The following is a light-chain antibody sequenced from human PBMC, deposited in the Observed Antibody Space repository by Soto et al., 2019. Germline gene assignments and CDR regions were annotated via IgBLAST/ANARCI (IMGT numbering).Light chain of an antibody. V-gene: IGLV1-44*01. CDR3: SVWDDSLKVVL. CDR1: SSNVGSYP. J-gene: IGLJ2*01. CDR2: QNN. Sequence: QSVLTQPPSASGTPWQRVTISCSGSSSNVGSYPVNWYQQIPGRAPKLLISQNNRRPSGVPDRFSDSKSGTAASLAISGLHSVDEADYYCSVWDDSLKVVLFGGGTKVTVL.